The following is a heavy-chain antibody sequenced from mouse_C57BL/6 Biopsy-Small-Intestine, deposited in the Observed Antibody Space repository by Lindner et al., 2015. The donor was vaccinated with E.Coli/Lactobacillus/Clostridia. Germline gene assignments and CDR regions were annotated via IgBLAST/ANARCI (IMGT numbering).Heavy chain of an antibody. Sequence: VQLQESGAELVRPGTSVKMSCKASGYTFTNYWIGWAKQRPGHGLEWIGDIYPGGGYTNYNEKFKGKATLTADKSSSTAYMQFSSLTSEDSAIYYCARSGYYYGSDYYFDYWGQGTTLTVSS. CDR1: GYTFTNYW. D-gene: IGHD1-1*01. V-gene: IGHV1-63*01. CDR3: ARSGYYYGSDYYFDY. CDR2: IYPGGGYT. J-gene: IGHJ2*01.